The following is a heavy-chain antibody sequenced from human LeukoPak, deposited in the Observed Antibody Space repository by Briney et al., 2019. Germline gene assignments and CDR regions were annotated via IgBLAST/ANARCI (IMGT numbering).Heavy chain of an antibody. J-gene: IGHJ5*02. D-gene: IGHD4-11*01. V-gene: IGHV3-11*01. Sequence: PGGSLRLSCAASGFTFSDYYMSWIRQASGKGLEWVSYISSSGSTIYYADSVKGRFTISRDNAKNSLYLQMNSLRAEDTAVYYCARDGHSNYGSWFDPWGQGTLVTVSS. CDR1: GFTFSDYY. CDR2: ISSSGSTI. CDR3: ARDGHSNYGSWFDP.